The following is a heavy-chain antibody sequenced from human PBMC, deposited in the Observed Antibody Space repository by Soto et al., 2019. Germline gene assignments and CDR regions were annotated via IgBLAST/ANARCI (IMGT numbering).Heavy chain of an antibody. J-gene: IGHJ4*02. CDR2: IYWDDDK. CDR1: GFSLNTSGVG. CDR3: AHLDIVATMPIY. D-gene: IGHD5-12*01. Sequence: QITLKESGPTLVKPTQTLTLTCTFSGFSLNTSGVGVGWIRQPPGKALEWLALIYWDDDKRYSPSLKSRLTITKDTSKNQVVLTMTNMDPVDTATYYCAHLDIVATMPIYWGQGTLVTVSS. V-gene: IGHV2-5*02.